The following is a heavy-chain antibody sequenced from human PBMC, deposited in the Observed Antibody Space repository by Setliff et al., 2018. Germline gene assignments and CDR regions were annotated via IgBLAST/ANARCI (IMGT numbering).Heavy chain of an antibody. D-gene: IGHD2-21*02. CDR1: AYSFSGYY. V-gene: IGHV1-18*01. Sequence: ASVKVSCKTSAYSFSGYYIHWVRQAPGQGLKWMGRISVYNGNTNYGQKYQGRVAMTTDTSTDTVYMELRSLTSDDTAVYYCARVRPCDVDCSTGVGGPYYFDHWGQGTLVTVSS. CDR3: ARVRPCDVDCSTGVGGPYYFDH. J-gene: IGHJ4*02. CDR2: ISVYNGNT.